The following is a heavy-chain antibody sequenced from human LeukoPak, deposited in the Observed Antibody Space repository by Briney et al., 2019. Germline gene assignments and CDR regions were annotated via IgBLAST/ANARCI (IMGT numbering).Heavy chain of an antibody. Sequence: ASVKVSCKASGYTFTSYAMHWVRQAPGQRLEWMGWINAGNGNTKYSQKFQGRVTITADESTSTAYMELSSLRSEDTAVYYCARDSSEFRSLIPHWGQGTLVTVSS. CDR2: INAGNGNT. CDR1: GYTFTSYA. J-gene: IGHJ1*01. V-gene: IGHV1-3*01. D-gene: IGHD2-21*01. CDR3: ARDSSEFRSLIPH.